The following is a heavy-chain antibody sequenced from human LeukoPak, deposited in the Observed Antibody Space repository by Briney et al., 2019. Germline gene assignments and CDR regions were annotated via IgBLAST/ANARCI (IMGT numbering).Heavy chain of an antibody. CDR3: AKEVAGHNCFDP. CDR1: GFTFSSYA. V-gene: IGHV3-23*01. Sequence: PGGSLRLSCAASGFTFSSYAMSWVRQAPGKGLEWVLGISASGGSSYYADSVKGRFTISRDNSKSTLFLQMNSLRAEDTAVYYCAKEVAGHNCFDPWGQGTLVTVSS. D-gene: IGHD6-19*01. CDR2: ISASGGSS. J-gene: IGHJ5*02.